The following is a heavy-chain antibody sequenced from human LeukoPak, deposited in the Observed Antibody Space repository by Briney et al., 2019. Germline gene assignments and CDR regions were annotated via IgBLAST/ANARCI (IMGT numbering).Heavy chain of an antibody. CDR2: IKQDGSEK. J-gene: IGHJ4*02. CDR1: GFTFSSYW. D-gene: IGHD2-21*01. Sequence: QPGGSLRLSCAASGFTFSSYWMSWVRQAPGKGLEWVANIKQDGSEKYYVDSVKGRFTISRDNAKNSLYLQMNSLSAEDTAVYYCARRYCGGDCYFDYWGQGTLVTVSS. CDR3: ARRYCGGDCYFDY. V-gene: IGHV3-7*01.